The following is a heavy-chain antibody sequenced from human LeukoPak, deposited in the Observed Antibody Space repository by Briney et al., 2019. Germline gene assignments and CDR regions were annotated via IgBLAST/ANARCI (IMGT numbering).Heavy chain of an antibody. Sequence: PSQTLSLTCTVSGGSISSGSYYWSWIRQPAGKGLEWIGRIYTSGSTNYNPSLKSRVTISVDTSKNQFSLKLSSVTAADTAVYYCAREESSTSPRGFDYWGQGTLVTVSS. CDR3: AREESSTSPRGFDY. V-gene: IGHV4-61*02. CDR2: IYTSGST. D-gene: IGHD2-2*01. CDR1: GGSISSGSYY. J-gene: IGHJ4*02.